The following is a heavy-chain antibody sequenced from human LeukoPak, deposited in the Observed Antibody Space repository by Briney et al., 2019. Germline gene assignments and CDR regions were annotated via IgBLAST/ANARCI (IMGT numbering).Heavy chain of an antibody. CDR3: ARSPAAMVRGVIPRGYFDY. CDR2: INHSGST. D-gene: IGHD3-10*01. V-gene: IGHV4-39*07. CDR1: GGSISSSSYY. J-gene: IGHJ4*02. Sequence: SETLSLTCTVSGGSISSSSYYWSWIRQPPGKGLEWIGEINHSGSTNYNPSLKSRVTISVDTSKNQFSLKLSSVTAADTAVYYCARSPAAMVRGVIPRGYFDYWGQGTLVTVSS.